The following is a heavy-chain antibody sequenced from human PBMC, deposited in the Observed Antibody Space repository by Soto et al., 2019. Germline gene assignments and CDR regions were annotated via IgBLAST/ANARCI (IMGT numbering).Heavy chain of an antibody. Sequence: EVQLVESGGGLVQPGGSLKLSCAASGFTFSGAPIHWVRQASGKGLEWVGRIRGKPNAYATTYGESVKGRLTISRDDSMSTAHSSMNGLDTDDMSVYFGIGGGDLQMDYWGQGTLVLVS. V-gene: IGHV3-73*01. CDR2: IRGKPNAYAT. J-gene: IGHJ4*02. CDR3: IGGGDLQMDY. CDR1: GFTFSGAP. D-gene: IGHD1-1*01.